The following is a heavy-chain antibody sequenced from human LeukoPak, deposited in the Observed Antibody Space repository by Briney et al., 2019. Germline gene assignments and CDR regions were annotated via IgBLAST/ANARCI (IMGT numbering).Heavy chain of an antibody. CDR2: INHSGST. CDR1: GGSFSGYY. V-gene: IGHV4-34*01. D-gene: IGHD6-13*01. CDR3: ARVGASSWYYFDY. J-gene: IGHJ4*02. Sequence: KPSETLSLNCAVYGGSFSGYYWSWIRQPPGKGLEWIGEINHSGSTNYNPSLKSRVTISVDTSKNPFSLKLSSVTAADTAVYYCARVGASSWYYFDYWGQGTLVTVSS.